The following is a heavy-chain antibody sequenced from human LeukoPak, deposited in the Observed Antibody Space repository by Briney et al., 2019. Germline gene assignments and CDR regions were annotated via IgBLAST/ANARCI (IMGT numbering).Heavy chain of an antibody. D-gene: IGHD3-10*01. CDR3: ARGADYGSGSYYRDY. CDR1: GFTFSSYN. V-gene: IGHV3-21*01. CDR2: ISSSGTYI. J-gene: IGHJ4*02. Sequence: GGSLRLSCAASGFTFSSYNMNWVRQAPEKGLEWVSSISSSGTYIYYADSVKGRFTISRDNAKNSLYLQMNSLRADDTAVYYCARGADYGSGSYYRDYWGQGTLVTVSS.